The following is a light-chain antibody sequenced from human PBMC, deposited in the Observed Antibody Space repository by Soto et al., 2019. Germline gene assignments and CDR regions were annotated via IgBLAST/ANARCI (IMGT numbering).Light chain of an antibody. V-gene: IGKV1-9*01. CDR2: AAS. J-gene: IGKJ4*01. Sequence: IQLTQSPSSLSASVGDRVTITCRASQDIAVYLAWYQQKPGEAPKLLMYAASTLYGGVPSRFSGSGSGTDFALTIASQQAEDFASYYCQQLRMYPSTFGGGPKVEIK. CDR1: QDIAVY. CDR3: QQLRMYPST.